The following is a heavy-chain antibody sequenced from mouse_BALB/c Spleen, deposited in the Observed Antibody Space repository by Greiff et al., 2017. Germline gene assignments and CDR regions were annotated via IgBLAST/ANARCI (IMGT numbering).Heavy chain of an antibody. Sequence: VQLQQSGAELAKPGASVKMSCKASGYTFTSYWMHWVKQRPGQGLEWIGYINPSTGYTEYNQKFKDKATLTADKSSSTAYMQLSSLTSEDSAVYYCARSYDGYYVVDYWGQGTTLTVSS. CDR2: INPSTGYT. J-gene: IGHJ2*01. CDR1: GYTFTSYW. V-gene: IGHV1-7*01. D-gene: IGHD2-3*01. CDR3: ARSYDGYYVVDY.